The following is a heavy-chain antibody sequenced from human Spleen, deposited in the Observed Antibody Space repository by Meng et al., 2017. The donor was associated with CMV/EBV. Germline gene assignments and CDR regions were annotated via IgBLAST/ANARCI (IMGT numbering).Heavy chain of an antibody. CDR2: ISSVGSTR. J-gene: IGHJ4*02. V-gene: IGHV3-11*01. D-gene: IGHD6-19*01. CDR3: AATYSSGWTATFEY. Sequence: GESLKISCAASGFTFSDYYMNWIRQAPGKGLEWVSYISSVGSTRKYAESVKGRFTISRDNAKNSLYLQMNSLRVDDTAVYYCAATYSSGWTATFEYWGQGALVTVSS. CDR1: GFTFSDYY.